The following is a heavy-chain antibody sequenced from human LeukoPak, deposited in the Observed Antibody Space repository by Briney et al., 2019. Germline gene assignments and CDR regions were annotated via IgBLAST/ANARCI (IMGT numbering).Heavy chain of an antibody. V-gene: IGHV3-30*02. CDR3: AKDRDGYNYILDY. J-gene: IGHJ4*02. D-gene: IGHD5-24*01. Sequence: GGSLRLSCAASGFTFSSYGMHWVRQAPGKGLEWVAFIRYDGSNKYYADSVKGRFTISRDNSKNTLYLQMNSLRAEDTAVYYCAKDRDGYNYILDYWGQGTLVTVSS. CDR1: GFTFSSYG. CDR2: IRYDGSNK.